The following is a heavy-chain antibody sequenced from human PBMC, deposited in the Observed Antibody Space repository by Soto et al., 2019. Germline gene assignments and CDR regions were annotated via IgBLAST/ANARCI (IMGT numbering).Heavy chain of an antibody. V-gene: IGHV3-33*01. Sequence: VGSLRLSCAASGFTFSSYGMHWVRQAPGKGLEWVAVIWYDGSNKYYADSVKGRFTISRDNSKNTLYLQMNSLRAEDTAVYYCARSVSMVRGVISHFDYWGQGTLVTVSS. D-gene: IGHD3-10*01. J-gene: IGHJ4*02. CDR3: ARSVSMVRGVISHFDY. CDR1: GFTFSSYG. CDR2: IWYDGSNK.